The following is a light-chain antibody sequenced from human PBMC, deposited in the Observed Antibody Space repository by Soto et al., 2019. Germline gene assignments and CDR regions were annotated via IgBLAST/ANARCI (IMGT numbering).Light chain of an antibody. CDR2: AAS. CDR1: QSISSY. Sequence: DIQMTQSPSSLSASVGDRVTITCRASQSISSYLNWYQQKPGKAPKLLIYAASSLQSGVPSRFSGSGSGTDFTLTISSLQPEDFATYYCQQSYSTPPDFGGVTKVEIK. J-gene: IGKJ4*01. V-gene: IGKV1-39*01. CDR3: QQSYSTPPD.